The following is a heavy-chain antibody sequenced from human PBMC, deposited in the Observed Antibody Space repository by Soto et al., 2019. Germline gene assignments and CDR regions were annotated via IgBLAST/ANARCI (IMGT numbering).Heavy chain of an antibody. D-gene: IGHD5-18*01. CDR2: ISYDGSNK. V-gene: IGHV3-30*18. J-gene: IGHJ6*02. CDR1: GFTFSSYG. Sequence: QVQLVESGGGVVQPGRSLRLSCAASGFTFSSYGMHWVRQAPGKGLEWVAVISYDGSNKYYADSVKGRFTISRDNSKNTLYLQMNSRRAEDTAVYYWAKVVIEDMHDTAGMDVWGQGTTVTVSS. CDR3: AKVVIEDMHDTAGMDV.